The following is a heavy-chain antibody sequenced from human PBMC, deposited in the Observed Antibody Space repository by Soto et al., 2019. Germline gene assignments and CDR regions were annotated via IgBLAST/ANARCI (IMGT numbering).Heavy chain of an antibody. CDR2: IKSKTDGGTT. CDR3: TTDLSSSWYVFS. CDR1: GFTFSNAW. J-gene: IGHJ4*02. Sequence: GGSLRLSCAASGFTFSNAWMSWVRQAPGKGLEWVGRIKSKTDGGTTDYAAPVKGRFTISRDDSKNTLYLQMNSLKTEDTAVYYCTTDLSSSWYVFSWGQGTLVTVSS. D-gene: IGHD6-13*01. V-gene: IGHV3-15*01.